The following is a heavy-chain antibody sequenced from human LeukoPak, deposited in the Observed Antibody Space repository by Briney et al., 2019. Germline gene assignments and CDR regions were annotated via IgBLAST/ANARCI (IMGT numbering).Heavy chain of an antibody. V-gene: IGHV1-69*04. CDR3: ARDIELRYFDWPPYGMDV. CDR2: IIPILGIA. Sequence: ASVKVSCKASGGTFSSYAISWVRQAPGQGLEWMGRIIPILGIANYAQKFQGRVTITADKSTSTAYMELSSLRSEDTAVYYCARDIELRYFDWPPYGMDVWGQGTTVTVSS. J-gene: IGHJ6*02. CDR1: GGTFSSYA. D-gene: IGHD3-9*01.